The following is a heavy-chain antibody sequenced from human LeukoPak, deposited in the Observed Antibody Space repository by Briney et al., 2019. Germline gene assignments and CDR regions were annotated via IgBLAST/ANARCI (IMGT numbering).Heavy chain of an antibody. CDR3: AKHKGYGSGSHFDY. V-gene: IGHV3-23*01. Sequence: GGSLRLSCAASGFTFSSYAMSWVRQAPGEGLEWVSAISGSGGSTYYADSVKGRFTISRDNSKNTLYLQMNSLRAEDTAVYYCAKHKGYGSGSHFDYWGQGTLVTVSS. CDR1: GFTFSSYA. D-gene: IGHD3-10*01. CDR2: ISGSGGST. J-gene: IGHJ4*02.